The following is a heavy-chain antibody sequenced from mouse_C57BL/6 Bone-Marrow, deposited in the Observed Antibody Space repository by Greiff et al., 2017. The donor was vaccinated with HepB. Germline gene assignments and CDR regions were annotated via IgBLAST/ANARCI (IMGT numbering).Heavy chain of an antibody. J-gene: IGHJ4*01. V-gene: IGHV14-4*01. Sequence: EVQLQQSGAELVRPGASVKLSCTASGFNIKDDYMHWVKQRPEQGLEWIGWIDPENGDTEYASKFQGKATITADTSSNTAYLQLSILTSEDTAVYYCTKSIYPYYAMDYWGQGTSVTVSS. CDR3: TKSIYPYYAMDY. CDR2: IDPENGDT. D-gene: IGHD1-3*01. CDR1: GFNIKDDY.